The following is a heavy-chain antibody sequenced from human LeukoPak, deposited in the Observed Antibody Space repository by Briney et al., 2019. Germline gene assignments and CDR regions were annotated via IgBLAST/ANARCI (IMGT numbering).Heavy chain of an antibody. CDR1: GGSISSYY. V-gene: IGHV4-59*01. D-gene: IGHD5-12*01. Sequence: SETLSLTCTVSGGSISSYYWSWIRQPPRKGLEWIGYIYYSGGTNYNPSPKSRVTISVDTSKNQFSLKLSSVTAADTAVYYCASLREYSGYDFHRYWFDPWGQGTLVTVSS. CDR2: IYYSGGT. CDR3: ASLREYSGYDFHRYWFDP. J-gene: IGHJ5*02.